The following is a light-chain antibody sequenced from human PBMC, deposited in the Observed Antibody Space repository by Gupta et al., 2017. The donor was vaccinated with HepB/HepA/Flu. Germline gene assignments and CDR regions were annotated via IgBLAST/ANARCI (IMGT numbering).Light chain of an antibody. CDR3: QQYDNYPLT. CDR1: QTLLYNSNRKNY. CDR2: WAS. Sequence: IVMTQSPYSLAVSLGERATINCKSSQTLLYNSNRKNYLAWYQQKPGQPPKLLIYWASSREYGVPDRFSGRGSGTDFNLTISSLQAEDVAVYCCQQYDNYPLTFGGGTRIEIK. J-gene: IGKJ4*01. V-gene: IGKV4-1*01.